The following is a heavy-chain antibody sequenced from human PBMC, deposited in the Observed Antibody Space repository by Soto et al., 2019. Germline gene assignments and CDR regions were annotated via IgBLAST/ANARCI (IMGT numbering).Heavy chain of an antibody. CDR2: ISAYNGNT. CDR1: GYTFTSYA. V-gene: IGHV1-18*01. Sequence: QVQLVQSGAEVKKPGASVKVSCKASGYTFTSYAISWVRQAPGQGLEWMGWISAYNGNTNYAQKLQGRVTMTTDTSMSTGYMELRSMRSDDTDVYYCARALPPVDYWGQGTLVTVSS. CDR3: ARALPPVDY. J-gene: IGHJ4*02.